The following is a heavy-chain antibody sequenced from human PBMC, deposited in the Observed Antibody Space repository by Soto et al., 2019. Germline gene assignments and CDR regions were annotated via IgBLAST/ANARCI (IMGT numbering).Heavy chain of an antibody. CDR3: ARDQWRAPTVVTPFYYYYGMDV. V-gene: IGHV3-30-3*01. Sequence: GGSLRLSCAASGFTFSSYAMHWVRQAPGKGLEWVAVISYDGSNKYYADSVKGRFTISRDNSKNTLYLQMNSLRAEDTAVYYCARDQWRAPTVVTPFYYYYGMDVWGQGTTVTVSS. D-gene: IGHD4-17*01. CDR2: ISYDGSNK. J-gene: IGHJ6*02. CDR1: GFTFSSYA.